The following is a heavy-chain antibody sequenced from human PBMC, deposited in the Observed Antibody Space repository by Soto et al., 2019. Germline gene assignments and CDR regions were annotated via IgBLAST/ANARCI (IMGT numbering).Heavy chain of an antibody. J-gene: IGHJ5*02. CDR2: IIPIFGTA. CDR3: ATLSYYYDSSGYYYRGWFDP. Sequence: QVQLVQSGAEVKKPGSSVKVSCKASGGTFSSYAISWVRQAPGQGLEWMGGIIPIFGTANYAQKFQGGVTITADESTSTAYMELSSLRSEDTAMYYCATLSYYYDSSGYYYRGWFDPWGQGTLVTVSS. D-gene: IGHD3-22*01. CDR1: GGTFSSYA. V-gene: IGHV1-69*01.